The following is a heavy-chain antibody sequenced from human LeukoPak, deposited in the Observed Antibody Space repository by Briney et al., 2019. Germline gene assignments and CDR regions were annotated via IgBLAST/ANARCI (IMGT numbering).Heavy chain of an antibody. Sequence: GRSLRLSCAASGFTFDDYAMHWVRQAPGKGLEWVSGISWNSGSIGYADSVKGRFTISRDNAKNSLYLQMNSPRAEDTALYYCAKDKYSSSSADGFVDYWGQGTLVTVSS. CDR1: GFTFDDYA. V-gene: IGHV3-9*01. D-gene: IGHD6-6*01. CDR2: ISWNSGSI. CDR3: AKDKYSSSSADGFVDY. J-gene: IGHJ4*02.